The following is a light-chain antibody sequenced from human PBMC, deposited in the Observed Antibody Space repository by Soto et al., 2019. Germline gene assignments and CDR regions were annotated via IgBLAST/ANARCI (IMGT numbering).Light chain of an antibody. CDR2: EVS. Sequence: QSALTQPASVSGSPGQSITISCTGTSSDVGRYNYVSWYQQHPGKVPKLMIYEVSNRPSGVSNRFSGSKFGNTASLTISGLQAEDEADYYCSSYTSSSTYVFGTGTKVTVL. J-gene: IGLJ1*01. CDR1: SSDVGRYNY. CDR3: SSYTSSSTYV. V-gene: IGLV2-14*01.